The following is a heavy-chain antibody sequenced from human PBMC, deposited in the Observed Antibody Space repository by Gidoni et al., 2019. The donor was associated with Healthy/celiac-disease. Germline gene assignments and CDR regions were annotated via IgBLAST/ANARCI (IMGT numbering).Heavy chain of an antibody. V-gene: IGHV3-21*01. J-gene: IGHJ4*02. CDR3: ARDHPGDFWSGYPIDY. CDR1: GFTFSSYS. Sequence: EVQLVESGGGLVKPGGSLRLSCAASGFTFSSYSMNWVRKAPGKGLEWVSSISSSSSYIYYADSVKGRFTISRDNAKNSLYLQMNSLRAEDTAVYYCARDHPGDFWSGYPIDYWGQGTLVTVSS. D-gene: IGHD3-3*01. CDR2: ISSSSSYI.